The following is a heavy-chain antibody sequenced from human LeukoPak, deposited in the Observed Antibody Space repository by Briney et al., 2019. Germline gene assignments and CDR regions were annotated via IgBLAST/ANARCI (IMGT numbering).Heavy chain of an antibody. CDR2: ISWDGGST. D-gene: IGHD3-10*01. CDR1: GFTFDDYT. V-gene: IGHV3-43*01. CDR3: AILPTTSGSFLFDY. Sequence: GSLILSCAASGFTFDDYTMHWVRQAPGKGLEWVSLISWDGGSTYYADSVKGRFTISRDNSKNSLYLQMNSLRTEDTALYYCAILPTTSGSFLFDYWGQGTLVTVSS. J-gene: IGHJ4*02.